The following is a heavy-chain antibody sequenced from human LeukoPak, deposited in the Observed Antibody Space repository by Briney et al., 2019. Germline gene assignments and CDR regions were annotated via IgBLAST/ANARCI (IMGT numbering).Heavy chain of an antibody. Sequence: AASVKVSCKASRYTFTGYYMHWVRQAPGQGLEWMGWINPNSGGTNYAQKFQGRVNMTRDTSISTAYMELSRLRSDDTAVYYCARDNGYSSGWYDFQHWGQGTLVTVSS. V-gene: IGHV1-2*02. D-gene: IGHD6-19*01. CDR2: INPNSGGT. CDR3: ARDNGYSSGWYDFQH. J-gene: IGHJ1*01. CDR1: RYTFTGYY.